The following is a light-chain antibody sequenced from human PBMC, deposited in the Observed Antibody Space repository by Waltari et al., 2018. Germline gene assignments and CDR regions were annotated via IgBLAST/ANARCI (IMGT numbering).Light chain of an antibody. CDR2: DAS. V-gene: IGKV3-11*01. J-gene: IGKJ5*01. CDR1: QSVSSY. CDR3: QQRSNWPIT. Sequence: EIVLTQSPTTLSLSPGERATLSCRASQSVSSYLVWYQQKPGQAPKFLIYDASNRATGVPARFSGSGSETDFTLTINSLEPEDFAVYYCQQRSNWPITFGQGTRLEIK.